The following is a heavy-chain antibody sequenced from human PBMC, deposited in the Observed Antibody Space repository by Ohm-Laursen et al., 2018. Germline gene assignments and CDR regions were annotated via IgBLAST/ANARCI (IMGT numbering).Heavy chain of an antibody. V-gene: IGHV3-23*01. CDR1: GFIFSRYV. J-gene: IGHJ4*02. Sequence: GSLRLSCAASGFIFSRYVMTWVRQAPGKGLKWVSSIDRSGGSTYYADSVKGRFTISRDNSKNTLYLQMNSLRAEDTAVYYCAKELVLFHPQAVDYWGQGTLVTVSS. CDR2: IDRSGGST. D-gene: IGHD2-21*01. CDR3: AKELVLFHPQAVDY.